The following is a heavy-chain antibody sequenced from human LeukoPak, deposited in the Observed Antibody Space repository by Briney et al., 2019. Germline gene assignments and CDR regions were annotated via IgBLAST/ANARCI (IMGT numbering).Heavy chain of an antibody. D-gene: IGHD5-24*01. CDR3: ARGRDGYNFLNRGEYYYFDY. CDR1: GGSISSGSYY. CDR2: FYTSGST. V-gene: IGHV4-61*02. Sequence: KSSETLSLTCTVSGGSISSGSYYWSWIRQPAGKGLEWIGRFYTSGSTNYNPSPKSRVTISVDTSKNQFSLKLNSVTAADTAVYYCARGRDGYNFLNRGEYYYFDYWGQGTLVTVSS. J-gene: IGHJ4*02.